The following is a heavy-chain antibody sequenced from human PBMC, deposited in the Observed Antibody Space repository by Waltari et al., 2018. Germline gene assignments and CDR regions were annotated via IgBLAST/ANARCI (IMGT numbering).Heavy chain of an antibody. J-gene: IGHJ4*02. Sequence: EMQLLASGGGLVRPGGSLSLSCAASGFTFSGYAMSWVRQAPGKGLEWVSAISGSGDSSYYADSVKGRFSISRDNSKNTLYLQMNSLRAEDTALYYCMDFDWLGAWGQGTLVTVSS. V-gene: IGHV3-23*01. CDR3: MDFDWLGA. CDR1: GFTFSGYA. CDR2: ISGSGDSS. D-gene: IGHD3-9*01.